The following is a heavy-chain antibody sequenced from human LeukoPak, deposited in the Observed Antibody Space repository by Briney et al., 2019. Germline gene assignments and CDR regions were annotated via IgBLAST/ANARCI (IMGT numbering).Heavy chain of an antibody. D-gene: IGHD2-21*01. V-gene: IGHV4-39*01. CDR3: SRRSDLVVVSAHQQNWFDP. Sequence: SESLSLACIVAGVSLTSGSYWGWIRLSPGKGLEWIGNIHYSGNTYYNPSLKSRVAVSMDTPKNQFSLKLRSVTAADTAIYDCSRRSDLVVVSAHQQNWFDPWGQG. J-gene: IGHJ5*02. CDR1: GVSLTSGSY. CDR2: IHYSGNT.